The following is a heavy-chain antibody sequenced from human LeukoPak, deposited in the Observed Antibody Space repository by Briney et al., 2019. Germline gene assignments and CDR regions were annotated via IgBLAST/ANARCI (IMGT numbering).Heavy chain of an antibody. CDR3: ARDASSYPMYCSGGSCFTDY. Sequence: GGTLRLSCAASGFTFSGYGMSWVRQAPGKVLQWVSAISGTGDSTYYADSVKGRFTISRDNAKNSLYLQMNSLRAEGTAVYYCARDASSYPMYCSGGSCFTDYWGQGTLVTVSS. CDR1: GFTFSGYG. D-gene: IGHD2-15*01. J-gene: IGHJ4*02. V-gene: IGHV3-23*01. CDR2: ISGTGDST.